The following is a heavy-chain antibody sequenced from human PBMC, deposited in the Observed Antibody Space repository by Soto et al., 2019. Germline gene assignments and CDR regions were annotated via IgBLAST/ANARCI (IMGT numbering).Heavy chain of an antibody. Sequence: ASVKVSCKASGYTFTRYIMHWVRQAPGQRLEWMGWINAGNGNTKYSQKFQDRVTITRDTSASTAYVELSSLRSEDTAVYYCARGPGSDTWSMIDYWGQGTLVTVSS. CDR3: ARGPGSDTWSMIDY. J-gene: IGHJ4*02. CDR2: INAGNGNT. D-gene: IGHD1-26*01. CDR1: GYTFTRYI. V-gene: IGHV1-3*01.